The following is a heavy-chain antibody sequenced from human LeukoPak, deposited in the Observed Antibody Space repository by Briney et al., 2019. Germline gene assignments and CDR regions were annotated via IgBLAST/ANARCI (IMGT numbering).Heavy chain of an antibody. CDR1: GFTFSSYE. Sequence: GGSLRLSCAASGFTFSSYEMNWVRQAPGKGLEWVSYISSSGSPIYYADSVKGRFTISRDNAKNSLYLQMNSLRAEDTAVYYCARDDSYGLDYWGQGTLVTVSS. CDR2: ISSSGSPI. CDR3: ARDDSYGLDY. D-gene: IGHD5-18*01. V-gene: IGHV3-48*03. J-gene: IGHJ4*02.